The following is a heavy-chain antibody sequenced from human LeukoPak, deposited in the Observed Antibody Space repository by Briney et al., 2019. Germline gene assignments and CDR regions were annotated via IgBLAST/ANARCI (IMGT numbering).Heavy chain of an antibody. V-gene: IGHV1-69*05. CDR1: GGTFSSYA. Sequence: ASVKVSCKASGGTFSSYAISWVRQAPGQGLEWMGRIIPIFGTPNYAQKFQSRDTITTDVSTSTAYMELSSLRSEDTAVYYCARDAAAATVRDWGQGTLVTVSS. J-gene: IGHJ4*02. CDR3: ARDAAAATVRD. CDR2: IIPIFGTP. D-gene: IGHD6-13*01.